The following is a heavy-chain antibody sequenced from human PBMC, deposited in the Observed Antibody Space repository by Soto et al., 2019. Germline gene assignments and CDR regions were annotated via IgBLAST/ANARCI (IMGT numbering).Heavy chain of an antibody. CDR1: GGSISSSSYY. J-gene: IGHJ3*02. CDR3: SIKFGELLADAFDI. D-gene: IGHD3-10*01. CDR2: IYYSGST. V-gene: IGHV4-39*07. Sequence: TSETLSLTCTVSGGSISSSSYYWGWIRQPPGKGLEWIGSIYYSGSTYYNPSLKSRVTISVDTSKNQFSLKLSSVTAADTAVYYCSIKFGELLADAFDIWGQGTMVPVSS.